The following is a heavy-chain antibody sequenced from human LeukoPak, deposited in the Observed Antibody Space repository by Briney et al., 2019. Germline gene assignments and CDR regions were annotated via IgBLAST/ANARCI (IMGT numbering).Heavy chain of an antibody. D-gene: IGHD6-19*01. V-gene: IGHV1-69*06. CDR3: ARGAGIVHSSGWLY. Sequence: ASVKVSCKASGGTFSSYAISWVRQAPGQGLEWMGGIIPIFGTANYAQKFQGRVTITAGKSTSTAYMELSSLRSEDTAVYYCARGAGIVHSSGWLYWGQGTLVTVSS. CDR1: GGTFSSYA. J-gene: IGHJ4*02. CDR2: IIPIFGTA.